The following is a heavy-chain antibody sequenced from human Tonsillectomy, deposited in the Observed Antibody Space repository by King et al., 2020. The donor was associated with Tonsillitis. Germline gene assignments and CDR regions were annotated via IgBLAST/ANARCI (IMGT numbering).Heavy chain of an antibody. J-gene: IGHJ4*02. CDR2: IYYSGST. D-gene: IGHD3-3*01. CDR1: GGSISSSSYY. V-gene: IGHV4-39*01. CDR3: ASAVPITIFGVAYWWY. Sequence: QLQESGPGLVKPSETLSLTCTVSGGSISSSSYYWGWIRQPPGKGLEWIGSIYYSGSTYYNPSLKSRVTISVDTSKNQFSLELSSVTAADTAVYYCASAVPITIFGVAYWWYWGQGTLVTVSS.